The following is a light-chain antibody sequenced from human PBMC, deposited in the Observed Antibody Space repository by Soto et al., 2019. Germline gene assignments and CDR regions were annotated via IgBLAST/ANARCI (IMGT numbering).Light chain of an antibody. V-gene: IGKV1-5*01. CDR2: DAS. Sequence: DIQMTQSPSSLSASVGDRVTITCRASQNVRRWLAWYQQKPGKAPKVLMYDASSLQSGVPPRFSGSGSGTDLTLTISSLQADDFATYYCQQYDSYPLTFGGGTKVEIK. CDR1: QNVRRW. J-gene: IGKJ4*01. CDR3: QQYDSYPLT.